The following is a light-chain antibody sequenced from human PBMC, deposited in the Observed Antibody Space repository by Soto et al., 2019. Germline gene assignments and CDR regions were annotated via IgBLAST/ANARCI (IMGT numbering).Light chain of an antibody. J-gene: IGKJ4*01. Sequence: DVQMTQSPSSLSASVGDTVTITCRASQSIRFFLNWYQQRPGKAPKLLIYSASSLQSGVPSRFSGSGSGTDFTLTISSLQPEDFATYYCQQSFRTPLTFGGGTKVESK. CDR3: QQSFRTPLT. V-gene: IGKV1-39*01. CDR1: QSIRFF. CDR2: SAS.